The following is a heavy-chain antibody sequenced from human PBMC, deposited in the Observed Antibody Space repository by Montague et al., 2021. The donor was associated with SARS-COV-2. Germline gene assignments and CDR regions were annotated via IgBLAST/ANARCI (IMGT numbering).Heavy chain of an antibody. Sequence: PVLVKPTQTLTLTCTFSGFSLSTSGMCVSWIRQPPGKALEWLARIDWDDDKYYSTSLKTRLTISKDTSKNQVVLTMTNMGPVDTATYYCARETGTTVSLDYWGQGTLVTVSS. CDR2: IDWDDDK. D-gene: IGHD1-7*01. CDR3: ARETGTTVSLDY. CDR1: GFSLSTSGMC. J-gene: IGHJ4*02. V-gene: IGHV2-70*11.